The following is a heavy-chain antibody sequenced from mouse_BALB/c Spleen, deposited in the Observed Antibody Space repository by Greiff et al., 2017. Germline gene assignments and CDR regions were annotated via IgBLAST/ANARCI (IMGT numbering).Heavy chain of an antibody. CDR2: INPYNGDT. Sequence: EGQLQQSGPELVKPGASVKISCTASGYSFTGYFMNWVKQSHGKGLEWIGRINPYNGDTFYNQKFKGKATLTVDKSSSTAHMELLSLTSEDSAVYYCGNSSYFYAMDYWGQGTSVTVSS. CDR1: GYSFTGYF. J-gene: IGHJ4*01. CDR3: GNSSYFYAMDY. V-gene: IGHV1-37*01. D-gene: IGHD1-1*01.